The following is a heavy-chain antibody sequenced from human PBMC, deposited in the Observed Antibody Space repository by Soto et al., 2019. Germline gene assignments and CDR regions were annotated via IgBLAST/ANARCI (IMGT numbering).Heavy chain of an antibody. V-gene: IGHV4-30-4*01. CDR1: GGSISSGDYY. CDR2: IYYSGST. Sequence: QVQLQESGPGLVKPSQTLSLTCTVSGGSISSGDYYWSWIRQPPGKGLEWIGYIYYSGSTYYNPSLKSRVTISVDTSKNQFSLKLSSVTAADTAVYYCARGFAVAGYHYGMDVWGQGTTVTVSS. CDR3: ARGFAVAGYHYGMDV. D-gene: IGHD6-19*01. J-gene: IGHJ6*02.